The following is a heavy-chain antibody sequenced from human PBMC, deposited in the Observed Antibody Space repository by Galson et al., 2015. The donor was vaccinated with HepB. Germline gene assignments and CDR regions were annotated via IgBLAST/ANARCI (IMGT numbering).Heavy chain of an antibody. V-gene: IGHV3-15*07. J-gene: IGHJ3*01. Sequence: SLRLSCAGSGFTFSNVWMNWVRQAPGEGLEWVGRIKSNIDGGTTDYGAPVKGRFTISRDDSRNTLYLEMNSLKTDDTAVYYCSTAYFDFWSQGTMVTVPS. CDR2: IKSNIDGGTT. CDR1: GFTFSNVW. CDR3: STAYFDF.